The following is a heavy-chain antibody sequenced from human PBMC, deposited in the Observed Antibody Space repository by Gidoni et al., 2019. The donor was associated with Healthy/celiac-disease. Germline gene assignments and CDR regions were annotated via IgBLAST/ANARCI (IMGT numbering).Heavy chain of an antibody. CDR3: AKDSLGGSYRRGWFDP. Sequence: EVQLLESGGGLVQPGGSLRLSCAASGFPFSSYAMSWVRQAPGKGLEWVSAISGSGGSTYYADSVKGRCTISRDNSKNTLYLQMNSLRAEDTAVYYCAKDSLGGSYRRGWFDPWGQGTLVTVSS. CDR1: GFPFSSYA. D-gene: IGHD1-26*01. V-gene: IGHV3-23*01. J-gene: IGHJ5*02. CDR2: ISGSGGST.